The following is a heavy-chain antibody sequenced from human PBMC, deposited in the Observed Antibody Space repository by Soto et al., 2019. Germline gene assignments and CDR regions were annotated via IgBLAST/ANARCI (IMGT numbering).Heavy chain of an antibody. CDR1: GFTFSSYG. D-gene: IGHD2-2*01. CDR2: ISYDGSNK. CDR3: ARSGGYCSSTSCYWLYYYGMDV. J-gene: IGHJ6*02. V-gene: IGHV3-30*03. Sequence: GGSLRLSCAASGFTFSSYGMHWFRQAPGKGLEWVAVISYDGSNKYYADSVKGRFTISRDNSKNTLYLQMNSLRAEDTAVYYCARSGGYCSSTSCYWLYYYGMDVWGQGTTVTVSS.